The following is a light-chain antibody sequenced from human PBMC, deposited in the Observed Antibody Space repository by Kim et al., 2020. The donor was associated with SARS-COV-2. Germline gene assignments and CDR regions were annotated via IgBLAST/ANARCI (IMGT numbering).Light chain of an antibody. CDR2: KTS. CDR3: QQYDSYSYT. Sequence: SASVGGTSTITCRASQSLGGWLAWYQQKPGQAPNLLIYKTSILQSGVPSRFSGSISGAHFTLPITSLQPDDVATYYCQQYDSYSYTFGQGTRVEI. J-gene: IGKJ2*01. V-gene: IGKV1-5*03. CDR1: QSLGGW.